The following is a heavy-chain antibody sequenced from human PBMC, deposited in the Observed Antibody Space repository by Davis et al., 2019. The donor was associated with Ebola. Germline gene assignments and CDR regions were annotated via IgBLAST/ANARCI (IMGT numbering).Heavy chain of an antibody. CDR3: ARENGDCSNWFDP. CDR2: IIPILGIA. Sequence: AASVKVSCKASGGTFSSYAISWVRQAPGQGLEWMGRIIPILGIANYAQKFQGRVTITADESTSTAYMELSSLRSEDTAVYYCARENGDCSNWFDPWGQGTLVTVSS. CDR1: GGTFSSYA. V-gene: IGHV1-69*04. J-gene: IGHJ5*02. D-gene: IGHD2-21*02.